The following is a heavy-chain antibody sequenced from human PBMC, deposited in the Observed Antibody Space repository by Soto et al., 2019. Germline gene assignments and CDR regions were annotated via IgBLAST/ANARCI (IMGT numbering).Heavy chain of an antibody. Sequence: EVQVLESGGGLVQPGGSLRLSCAASGFTFSRYGMNWVRQAPGKGLEWVSGVRSDGDTTYNADSVKGRFTVSRDNCKNTGDLQKNRLRVEDTAVYYCAKGEGVGATPDGANCWGQGTLVTVSS. V-gene: IGHV3-23*01. CDR1: GFTFSRYG. J-gene: IGHJ4*02. CDR2: VRSDGDTT. CDR3: AKGEGVGATPDGANC. D-gene: IGHD1-26*01.